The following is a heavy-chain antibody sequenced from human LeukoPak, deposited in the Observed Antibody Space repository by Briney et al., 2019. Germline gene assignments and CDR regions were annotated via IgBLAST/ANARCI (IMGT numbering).Heavy chain of an antibody. V-gene: IGHV3-73*01. CDR3: TRPGGIAAPGGSYYYYGMDV. CDR2: IRSKANGYAT. CDR1: GFTFSGSA. D-gene: IGHD6-6*01. Sequence: PGGSLKPSCAASGFTFSGSAMHWVRQASGKGLEWVGRIRSKANGYATAYAASVKGRFTISRDDSKNTAYLQMNSLKTEDTAIYYCTRPGGIAAPGGSYYYYGMDVWGQGTTVTVSS. J-gene: IGHJ6*02.